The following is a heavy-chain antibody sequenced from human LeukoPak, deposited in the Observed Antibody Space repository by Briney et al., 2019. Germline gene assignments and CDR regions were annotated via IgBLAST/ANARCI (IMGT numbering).Heavy chain of an antibody. D-gene: IGHD6-19*01. Sequence: PSETLSLTCAVYGGSFSGYHWSWIRQPPGKGLEWIGEINHSGSTNYNPSLKSRVTISVDTSKNQYSLKLSSVTAADTAVYYCARRILWIAVAGRVYKGNWFDPWGQGTLVTVSS. CDR1: GGSFSGYH. V-gene: IGHV4-34*01. CDR2: INHSGST. CDR3: ARRILWIAVAGRVYKGNWFDP. J-gene: IGHJ5*02.